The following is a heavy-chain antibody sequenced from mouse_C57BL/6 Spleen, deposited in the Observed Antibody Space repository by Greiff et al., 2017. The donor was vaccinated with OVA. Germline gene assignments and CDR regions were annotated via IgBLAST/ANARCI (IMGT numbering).Heavy chain of an antibody. CDR1: GYTFTSYW. Sequence: QVQLQQPGADLVRPGSSVKLSCKASGYTFTSYWMDWVKQRPGQGLEWIGNIYPSDSETHYNQKFKDKATLTVDKSSSTAYMQLSSLTSEDSAVYYCARKRLGTLYWYFDVWGTGTTVTVSS. CDR3: ARKRLGTLYWYFDV. J-gene: IGHJ1*03. D-gene: IGHD4-1*01. CDR2: IYPSDSET. V-gene: IGHV1-61*01.